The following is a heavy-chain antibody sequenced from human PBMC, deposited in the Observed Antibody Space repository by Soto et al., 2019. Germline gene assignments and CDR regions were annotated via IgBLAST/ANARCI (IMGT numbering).Heavy chain of an antibody. D-gene: IGHD4-17*01. CDR1: GRPSVTYG. CDR2: ISIYNGNT. Sequence: VQMLQSGGEVKKPGASVKVSCKTSGRPSVTYGINWVRQAPGQGLEWMGWISIYNGNTKYAQKTQGRITMTTDTSMSTVYMELRRLTPDDTAVYYCASWAGQTHDFGGPFAYWGQGTLVTVSS. V-gene: IGHV1-18*04. J-gene: IGHJ4*02. CDR3: ASWAGQTHDFGGPFAY.